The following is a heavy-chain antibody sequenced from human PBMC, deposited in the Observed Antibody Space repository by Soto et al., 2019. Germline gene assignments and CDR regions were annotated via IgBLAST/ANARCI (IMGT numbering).Heavy chain of an antibody. D-gene: IGHD4-17*01. Sequence: GGSLRLSCAASGFTFSSYAMSWVRQAPGKGLEWVSAISGSGGSTYYADSVKGRFTISRDTSKNTLYLQMNSLRAEDKAVYDCAKDRLPTVVTPGLYDYYGMDVWGQGTTVTVSS. V-gene: IGHV3-23*01. CDR2: ISGSGGST. J-gene: IGHJ6*02. CDR3: AKDRLPTVVTPGLYDYYGMDV. CDR1: GFTFSSYA.